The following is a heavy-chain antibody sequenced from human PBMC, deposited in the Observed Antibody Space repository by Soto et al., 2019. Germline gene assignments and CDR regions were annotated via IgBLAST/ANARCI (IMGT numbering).Heavy chain of an antibody. CDR1: GGSISSGGYS. D-gene: IGHD3-10*01. CDR2: IYHSGST. V-gene: IGHV4-30-2*01. J-gene: IGHJ4*02. CDR3: ARARYLTMVTARPSYFDY. Sequence: QLQLQESGSGLVKPSQTLSLTCAVSGGSISSGGYSWSWIRQPPGKGLEWIGYIYHSGSTYYNPSLRSRVTISIDRSKNQFSLKLSSVTAADTAVYYCARARYLTMVTARPSYFDYWGQGTLVTVSS.